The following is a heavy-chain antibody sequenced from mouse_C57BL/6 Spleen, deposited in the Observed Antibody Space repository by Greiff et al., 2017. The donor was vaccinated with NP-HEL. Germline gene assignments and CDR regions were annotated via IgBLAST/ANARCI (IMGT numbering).Heavy chain of an antibody. CDR3: TRVYGGYAMDY. D-gene: IGHD1-1*01. Sequence: EVMLVESGEGLVKPGGSLKLSCAASGFTFSSYAMSWVRQTPEKRLEWVAYISSGGDYIYYADTVKGRFTISRDNARNTLYLQMSSLKSEDTAMYYCTRVYGGYAMDYWGQGTSVTVSS. CDR2: ISSGGDYI. J-gene: IGHJ4*01. V-gene: IGHV5-9-1*02. CDR1: GFTFSSYA.